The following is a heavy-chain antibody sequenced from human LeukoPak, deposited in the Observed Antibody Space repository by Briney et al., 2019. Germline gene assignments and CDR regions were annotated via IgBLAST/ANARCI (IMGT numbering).Heavy chain of an antibody. CDR3: TRRAGEYSHPYDY. CDR1: GFTVSSNS. D-gene: IGHD2-15*01. CDR2: IYSGGNT. V-gene: IGHV3-53*01. Sequence: GGSLRLSCTVSGFTVSSNSWSWVRQAPGKGLEWVSFIYSGGNTHYSDSVKGRFTLSRDNSKNTLYLQMNSLRAEDTAIYYCTRRAGEYSHPYDYWGQGTLVTVSS. J-gene: IGHJ4*02.